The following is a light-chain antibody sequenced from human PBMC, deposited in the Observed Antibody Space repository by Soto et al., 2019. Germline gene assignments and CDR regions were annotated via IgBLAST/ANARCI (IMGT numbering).Light chain of an antibody. CDR2: DAS. Sequence: DIRMTQSPSSLSASVGDRVTITCQASQDISQNLIWYQQKPGKAPKLLIYDASDLQTGVPSRFSGSGSGTGFTFTITSLQPEDFATYYCQQYDSLPLTFGQGTRLEIK. J-gene: IGKJ5*01. CDR3: QQYDSLPLT. V-gene: IGKV1-33*01. CDR1: QDISQN.